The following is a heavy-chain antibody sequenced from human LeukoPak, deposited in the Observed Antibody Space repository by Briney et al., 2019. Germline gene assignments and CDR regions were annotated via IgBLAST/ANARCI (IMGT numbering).Heavy chain of an antibody. D-gene: IGHD5-18*01. CDR1: GGSISSYY. Sequence: PSETLSLTCTVSGGSISSYYWSWIRQPPGKGLEWIGYIYYSGSTNYNPSLKSRVTISVDTSKNQFSLKLSSVTAADTAVYYCARDLYSYGSGYYYYGMDVWGQGTTVTVSS. V-gene: IGHV4-59*01. J-gene: IGHJ6*02. CDR2: IYYSGST. CDR3: ARDLYSYGSGYYYYGMDV.